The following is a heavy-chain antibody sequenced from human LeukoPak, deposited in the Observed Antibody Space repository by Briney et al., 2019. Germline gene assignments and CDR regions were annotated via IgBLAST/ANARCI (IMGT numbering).Heavy chain of an antibody. CDR1: GDSFSSNSAA. Sequence: SQTLSLTCALSGDSFSSNSAAWNWIRQSPSRGLEWLVRTYYRSKWYNDYAVSVKSRITINPDTSKNQFSLQLNSVTPEDTAVYYCARAGTGIAVAGTPPYYFDYWGQGTLVTVSS. V-gene: IGHV6-1*01. J-gene: IGHJ4*02. CDR2: TYYRSKWYN. D-gene: IGHD6-19*01. CDR3: ARAGTGIAVAGTPPYYFDY.